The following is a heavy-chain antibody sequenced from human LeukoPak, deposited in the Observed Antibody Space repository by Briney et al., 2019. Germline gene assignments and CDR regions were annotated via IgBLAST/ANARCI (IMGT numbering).Heavy chain of an antibody. D-gene: IGHD1-14*01. Sequence: PSETLSLTYAVYGGSFSGYYWSWIRQPPGKGLEWIGEINHSGSTNYNPSLKSRVTISVDTSKNQFSLKLSSVTAADTAVYYCARARIRVYYYYYMDVWGKGTTVTVSS. CDR1: GGSFSGYY. CDR3: ARARIRVYYYYYMDV. J-gene: IGHJ6*03. CDR2: INHSGST. V-gene: IGHV4-34*01.